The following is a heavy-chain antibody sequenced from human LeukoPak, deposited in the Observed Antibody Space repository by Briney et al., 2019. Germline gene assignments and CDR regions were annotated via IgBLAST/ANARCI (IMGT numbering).Heavy chain of an antibody. CDR3: TTRSNISMNRSDY. CDR1: GFTFSSYA. D-gene: IGHD2-8*01. V-gene: IGHV3-15*01. CDR2: IKSKLDGGTT. J-gene: IGHJ4*02. Sequence: GGSLRLSCAASGFTFSSYAMSWVRQAPGKGLELVGRIKSKLDGGTTDYAAPLKGRFTLSRDDSKNTVYLQMNSLRTEDTAVYFCTTRSNISMNRSDYWGQGTLVTVSA.